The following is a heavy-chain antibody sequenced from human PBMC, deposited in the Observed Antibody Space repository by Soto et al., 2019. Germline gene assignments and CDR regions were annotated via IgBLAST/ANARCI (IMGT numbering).Heavy chain of an antibody. V-gene: IGHV4-59*01. Sequence: SETLSLTCTVSGGSISSYYWSWIRQPPGKGLEWIGYIYYSGSTNYNPSLKSRVTISVDTSKNQFSLKLSSVTAADTAVYYCANGIRSMPYYFDYWGQGTLVTVPS. D-gene: IGHD2-2*01. CDR1: GGSISSYY. CDR3: ANGIRSMPYYFDY. J-gene: IGHJ4*02. CDR2: IYYSGST.